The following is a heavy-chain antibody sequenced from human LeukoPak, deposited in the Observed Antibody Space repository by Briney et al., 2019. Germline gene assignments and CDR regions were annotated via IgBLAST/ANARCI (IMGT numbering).Heavy chain of an antibody. Sequence: GASVKVSCKASGGTFSSYAISWVRQAPGQGLEWMGGIIPIFGTANYAQKFQGRVTITADESTSTAYMELSSLRSEDTAMYYCAYPGVAVAGTYWGQGTLVTVSS. V-gene: IGHV1-69*01. CDR2: IIPIFGTA. CDR3: AYPGVAVAGTY. D-gene: IGHD6-19*01. J-gene: IGHJ4*02. CDR1: GGTFSSYA.